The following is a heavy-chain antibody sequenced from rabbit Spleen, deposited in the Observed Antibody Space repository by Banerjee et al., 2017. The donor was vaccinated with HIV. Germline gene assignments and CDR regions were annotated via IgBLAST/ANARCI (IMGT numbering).Heavy chain of an antibody. CDR1: GVSFSSNHY. Sequence: QSLEESGGDLVKPGASLTLTCTASGVSFSSNHYMCWVRQAPGKGLEWIACIEGGSSAFSYFASWAKGRFTISRTASTTVTLQVTSLTAADTATYFCTRDDGSSFSSIGMDLWGPDTLVTVS. D-gene: IGHD8-1*01. CDR2: IEGGSSAFS. J-gene: IGHJ6*01. CDR3: TRDDGSSFSSIGMDL. V-gene: IGHV1S40*01.